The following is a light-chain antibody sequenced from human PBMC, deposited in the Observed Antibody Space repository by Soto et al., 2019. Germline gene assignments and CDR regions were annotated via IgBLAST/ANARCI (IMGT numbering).Light chain of an antibody. CDR1: QGISNY. Sequence: DIQMTQSPSSLSASVGDRVTITCRASQGISNYLAWYQQKPGKAPNLLIHTASALPRGVPSRFSGSGSGTKFTLTIASLQPDDFATYYCQQYETFSGTFGPGTKVDIK. J-gene: IGKJ1*01. V-gene: IGKV1-9*01. CDR2: TAS. CDR3: QQYETFSGT.